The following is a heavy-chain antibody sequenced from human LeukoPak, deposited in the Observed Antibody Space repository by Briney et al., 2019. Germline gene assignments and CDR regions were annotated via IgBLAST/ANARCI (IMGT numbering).Heavy chain of an antibody. D-gene: IGHD3-10*01. V-gene: IGHV1-24*01. Sequence: ASVKVSCKVSGYTLTELSMHWVRQAPGKGLEWMGGFDPEDGETIYAQKFQGRVTMTEDTSTDTAYMELSSLRSEDTAVYYCATGVTVVRGVINDYWGQGTLVTVSS. J-gene: IGHJ4*02. CDR3: ATGVTVVRGVINDY. CDR2: FDPEDGET. CDR1: GYTLTELS.